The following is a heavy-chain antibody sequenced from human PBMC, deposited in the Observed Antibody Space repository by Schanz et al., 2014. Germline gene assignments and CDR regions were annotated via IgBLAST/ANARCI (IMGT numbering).Heavy chain of an antibody. Sequence: EVQLVESGGGLVQPGGSLRLSCLASGFAFSSYGMNWLRQAPGKGLEWVSSISSGGGSTYYADSVKGRFTISRDNSKSTLYLQMNSLRAEDTAVYYCAKDGPGGSGSYSADGGMDVWGQGTTVTVSS. V-gene: IGHV3-23*04. CDR1: GFAFSSYG. CDR2: ISSGGGST. CDR3: AKDGPGGSGSYSADGGMDV. D-gene: IGHD3-10*01. J-gene: IGHJ6*02.